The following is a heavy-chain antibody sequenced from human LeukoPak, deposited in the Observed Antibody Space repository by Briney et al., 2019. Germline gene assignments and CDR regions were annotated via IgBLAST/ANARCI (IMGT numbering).Heavy chain of an antibody. CDR3: ATARNFRFEY. CDR1: GLTFRTTW. V-gene: IGHV3-74*01. D-gene: IGHD1-7*01. CDR2: MNGEGTTI. Sequence: GGSLRLSCATSGLTFRTTWMHWVRQAPGKGLMWVSRMNGEGTTIDYADPVKGRFTVSRDYAKNTLFLQMNNLRTEDTALYFCATARNFRFEYWGQGSLVIVSA. J-gene: IGHJ4*02.